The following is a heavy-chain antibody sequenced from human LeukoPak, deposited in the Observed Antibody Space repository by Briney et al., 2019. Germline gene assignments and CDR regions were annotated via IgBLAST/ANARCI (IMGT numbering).Heavy chain of an antibody. V-gene: IGHV3-23*01. CDR1: GFTITAYA. J-gene: IGHJ3*02. CDR3: AKDPNGDYVGAFDT. CDR2: IGTTSEYI. D-gene: IGHD4-17*01. Sequence: PGGSLRLSCAASGFTITAYAMSWVRQSPGKGLEWVSGIGTTSEYIHYADSVKGRFTISRDNSKNTVYLEMSSLRAEDAAVYYCAKDPNGDYVGAFDTWGQGTMVIVSS.